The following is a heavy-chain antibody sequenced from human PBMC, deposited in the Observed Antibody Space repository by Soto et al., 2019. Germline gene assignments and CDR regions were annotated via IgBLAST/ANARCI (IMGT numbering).Heavy chain of an antibody. CDR1: GFAVSNHY. CDR3: ARNSMMDV. J-gene: IGHJ6*02. CDR2: IRTTGST. V-gene: IGHV3-53*02. Sequence: EVQLVETGGALIQPGGSLRLSCAASGFAVSNHYMNWVRQAPGKGLEWVSIIRTTGSTYYADSVKGRFTISRDNSKNTVSLEMNSLRVEDTAGYYCARNSMMDVWGQGTTVIVSS.